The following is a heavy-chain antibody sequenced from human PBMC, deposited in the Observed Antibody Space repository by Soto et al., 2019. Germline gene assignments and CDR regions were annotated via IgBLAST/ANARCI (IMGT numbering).Heavy chain of an antibody. V-gene: IGHV4-31*03. CDR3: ARLSGSWQSWFAP. CDR1: GGSISSNDFY. J-gene: IGHJ5*02. Sequence: QVQLQESGPGLVKPSQTLSLTCIVSGGSISSNDFYWSWIRQHPGKGLEGIGYIYYSGNTYYNPSLRSRVTILVDTSKNPFSLRGSSVTAADTAVYYCARLSGSWQSWFAPWGQGTLVTVSS. D-gene: IGHD6-13*01. CDR2: IYYSGNT.